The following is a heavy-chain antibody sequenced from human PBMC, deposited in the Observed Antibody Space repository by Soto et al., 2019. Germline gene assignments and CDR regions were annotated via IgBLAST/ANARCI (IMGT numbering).Heavy chain of an antibody. CDR3: ARDRGITGTAYTHYYYYGMDV. CDR2: IIPVFGTA. V-gene: IGHV1-69*13. CDR1: GGTFSSYA. Sequence: SVKVSCKASGGTFSSYAISWVRQTPGQGLERMGGIIPVFGTANYAQKFQGRVTITADESTSTAYMELSSLRSEDTAVYYCARDRGITGTAYTHYYYYGMDVWGQGTTVTVSS. D-gene: IGHD1-7*01. J-gene: IGHJ6*02.